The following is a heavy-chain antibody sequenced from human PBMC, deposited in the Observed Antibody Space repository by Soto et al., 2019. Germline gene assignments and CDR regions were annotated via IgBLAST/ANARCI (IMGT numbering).Heavy chain of an antibody. V-gene: IGHV4-39*01. J-gene: IGHJ4*02. CDR2: IYYSGIT. CDR3: ARHESN. CDR1: DVSISNSSYY. Sequence: ASETLSLTCTVSDVSISNSSYYWGWIRRPPGKGLEWIGTIYYSGITYYNPSLKSRVTISVDTSKNQFSLKLTSVTAADTAVYYCARHESNLGQGTLVTVSS.